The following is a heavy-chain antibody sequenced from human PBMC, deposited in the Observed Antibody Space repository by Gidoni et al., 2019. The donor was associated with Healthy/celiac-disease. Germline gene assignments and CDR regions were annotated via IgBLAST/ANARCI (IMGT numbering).Heavy chain of an antibody. CDR2: IYPGDSDT. V-gene: IGHV5-51*01. CDR3: ARLWYGRDTISYWYFDL. CDR1: GYSFTSYW. Sequence: GAEVKKPGESLKISCKGSGYSFTSYWIGWVRQMPGKGLEWMGIIYPGDSDTRYSPSFQGQVTISADKSISTAYLQWSSLKASDTAMYYCARLWYGRDTISYWYFDLWGRGTLFTVSS. D-gene: IGHD3-10*01. J-gene: IGHJ2*01.